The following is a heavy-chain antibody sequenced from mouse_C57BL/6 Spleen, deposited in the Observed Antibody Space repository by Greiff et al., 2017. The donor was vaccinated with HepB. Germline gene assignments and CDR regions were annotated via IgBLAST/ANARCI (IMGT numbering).Heavy chain of an antibody. V-gene: IGHV1-85*01. CDR1: GYTFTSYD. J-gene: IGHJ4*01. CDR2: SYPRDGST. D-gene: IGHD1-1*01. Sequence: VMLVESGPELVKPGASVKLSCKASGYTFTSYDINWVKQRPGQGLEWIGWSYPRDGSTKYNEKFKGKATLTVDTSSSTAYMELHSLTSEDSAVYFCAILAYYYGSSYDAMDYWGQGTSVTVSS. CDR3: AILAYYYGSSYDAMDY.